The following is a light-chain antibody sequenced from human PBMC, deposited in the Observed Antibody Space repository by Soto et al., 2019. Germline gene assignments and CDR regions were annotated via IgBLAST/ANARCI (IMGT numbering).Light chain of an antibody. CDR2: YDS. V-gene: IGLV3-21*04. CDR3: QVWDSSSHV. CDR1: NIGSKS. Sequence: SYELTQPPSVSVAPGKTARITCGGNNIGSKSVHWYQQKPGQAPVLVIYYDSDRPSGIPERFSGSNSGNTATLTISRVEAGDEADYYCQVWDSSSHVFGTGTKLTVL. J-gene: IGLJ1*01.